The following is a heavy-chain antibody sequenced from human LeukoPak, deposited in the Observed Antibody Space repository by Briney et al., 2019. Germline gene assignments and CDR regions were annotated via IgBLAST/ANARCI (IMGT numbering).Heavy chain of an antibody. CDR3: AAGYNYGTKFDY. D-gene: IGHD5-18*01. V-gene: IGHV4-59*01. Sequence: PSETLSLTCTVSGDSISNYFWSWIRQPPGKGLEWIAYIYYSGSANYYPSNYNPSLMGRVTISVDTPKKQISLELSSVTAADTAVYYCAAGYNYGTKFDYWGPGALVTVSS. J-gene: IGHJ4*02. CDR1: GDSISNYF. CDR2: IYYSGSANYYPS.